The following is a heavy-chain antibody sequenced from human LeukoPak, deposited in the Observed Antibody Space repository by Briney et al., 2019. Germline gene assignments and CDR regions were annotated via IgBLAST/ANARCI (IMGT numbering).Heavy chain of an antibody. CDR1: GFTFSTYE. V-gene: IGHV3-48*03. Sequence: GGSLRLSCAASGFTFSTYEMNWVRQAPGKGREWVSYISSSGSTIFYADSVEGRFTISRDNAKNSLYLQMNSLSAEDKAVHYCARGGEWVLWFGELSNTDYFDYWGQGTLVTVSS. D-gene: IGHD3-10*01. CDR2: ISSSGSTI. J-gene: IGHJ4*02. CDR3: ARGGEWVLWFGELSNTDYFDY.